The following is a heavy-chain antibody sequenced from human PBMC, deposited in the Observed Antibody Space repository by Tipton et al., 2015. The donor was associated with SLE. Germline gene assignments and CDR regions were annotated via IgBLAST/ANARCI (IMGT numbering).Heavy chain of an antibody. J-gene: IGHJ6*04. Sequence: LRLSCAVYGGSFSGYYWSWIRQPPGKGLEWIGYIYYSGSTNYNPSLKSRVTISVDTSKNQFSLKLSSVTAADTAVYYCARASPMVRGVIPSLDVWGKGTTVTVSS. CDR2: IYYSGST. D-gene: IGHD3-10*01. CDR1: GGSFSGYY. CDR3: ARASPMVRGVIPSLDV. V-gene: IGHV4-59*01.